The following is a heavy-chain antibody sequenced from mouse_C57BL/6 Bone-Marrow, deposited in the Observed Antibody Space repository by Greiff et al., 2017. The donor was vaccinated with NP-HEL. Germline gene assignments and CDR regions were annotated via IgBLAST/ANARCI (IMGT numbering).Heavy chain of an antibody. V-gene: IGHV5-12*01. CDR2: ISNGGGST. J-gene: IGHJ4*01. CDR1: GFTFSDYY. D-gene: IGHD4-1*02. CDR3: ARRNWDGYAMDY. Sequence: EVMLVESGGGLVQPGGSLKLSCAASGFTFSDYYMYWVRQTPEKRLEWVAYISNGGGSTYYPDTVKGRFTISRDNAKNTLYLQMSRLKSEDTAMYYCARRNWDGYAMDYWGQGTSVTVSS.